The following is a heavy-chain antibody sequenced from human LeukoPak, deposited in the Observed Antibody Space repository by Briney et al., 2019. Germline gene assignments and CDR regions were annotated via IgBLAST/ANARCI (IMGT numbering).Heavy chain of an antibody. CDR3: ASASSGPGSYYYYGMDV. CDR2: IYYSGST. V-gene: IGHV4-31*03. CDR1: GGSLSSGGYY. D-gene: IGHD6-19*01. J-gene: IGHJ6*02. Sequence: SETLSLTCTVSGGSLSSGGYYWSWIRQHPGTGLEWIGYIYYSGSTYYNPSLKSRVTISVDTSKNQFSLKLSSVTAADTAVYYCASASSGPGSYYYYGMDVWGQGTTVTVSS.